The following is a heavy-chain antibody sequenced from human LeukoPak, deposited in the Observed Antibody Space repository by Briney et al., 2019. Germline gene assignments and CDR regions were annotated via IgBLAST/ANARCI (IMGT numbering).Heavy chain of an antibody. Sequence: PSETLSLTCTVSGGSISSYYWSWIRQPPGKGLEWIGYIYYSGSTNYNPSLKSRVTISVDTSKNQFSLKLSSVTAADTAVYYCARGRLPAAGHFDYWGQGTLVTVSS. CDR2: IYYSGST. J-gene: IGHJ4*02. CDR3: ARGRLPAAGHFDY. CDR1: GGSISSYY. V-gene: IGHV4-59*01. D-gene: IGHD6-13*01.